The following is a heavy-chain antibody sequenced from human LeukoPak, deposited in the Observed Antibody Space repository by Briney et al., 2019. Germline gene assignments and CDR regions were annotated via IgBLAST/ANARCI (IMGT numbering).Heavy chain of an antibody. J-gene: IGHJ6*03. Sequence: SETLSLTCAVYGGSFSGYYWSWIRQPPAKGLEWIGEINHSGSTNYNPSLKSRVTISVDTSKNQFSLKLSSVTAADTAVYYCARGLELYYYYYYYMDVWGKGTTVTVSS. V-gene: IGHV4-34*01. CDR2: INHSGST. CDR3: ARGLELYYYYYYYMDV. D-gene: IGHD1-26*01. CDR1: GGSFSGYY.